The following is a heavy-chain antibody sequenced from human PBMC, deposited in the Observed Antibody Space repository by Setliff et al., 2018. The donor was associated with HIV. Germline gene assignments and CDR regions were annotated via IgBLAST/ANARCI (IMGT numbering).Heavy chain of an antibody. CDR1: GGSFSGYY. CDR3: AQLGMVDDFDY. V-gene: IGHV4-59*01. D-gene: IGHD1-1*01. CDR2: IYYSGST. J-gene: IGHJ4*02. Sequence: PSETLSLTCVVYGGSFSGYYWSWIRQPPGKGLEWIGYIYYSGSTNYNPSLKSRVTISVDTSKNHFPLKLRSVTAADTAVYYCAQLGMVDDFDYWGQGTLVTVSS.